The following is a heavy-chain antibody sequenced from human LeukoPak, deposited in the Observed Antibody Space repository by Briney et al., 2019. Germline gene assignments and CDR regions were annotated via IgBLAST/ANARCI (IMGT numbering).Heavy chain of an antibody. CDR1: GYTFTGYY. Sequence: GASVKVSCKASGYTFTGYYLNWVRQAPGQGLEWMGWISAYNGNTNYAQKLQGRVTMTTDTSTSTAYMELRSLRSDDTAVYYCARAVAGYFDYWGQGTPVTVSS. CDR3: ARAVAGYFDY. J-gene: IGHJ4*02. CDR2: ISAYNGNT. D-gene: IGHD6-19*01. V-gene: IGHV1-18*04.